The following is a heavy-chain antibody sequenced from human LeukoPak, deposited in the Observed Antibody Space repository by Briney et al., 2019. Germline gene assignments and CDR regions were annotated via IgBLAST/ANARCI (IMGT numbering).Heavy chain of an antibody. CDR2: ISAYDGNT. CDR1: GYTFTSYG. D-gene: IGHD6-13*01. CDR3: ARDISSSWYFVQVFDY. Sequence: ASVKVSCKASGYTFTSYGISWVRQAPGQGLEWMGWISAYDGNTNYAQKLQGRVTMTTDTSTSTAYMELRSLRSDDTAVYYCARDISSSWYFVQVFDYWGQGTLVTVSS. V-gene: IGHV1-18*01. J-gene: IGHJ4*02.